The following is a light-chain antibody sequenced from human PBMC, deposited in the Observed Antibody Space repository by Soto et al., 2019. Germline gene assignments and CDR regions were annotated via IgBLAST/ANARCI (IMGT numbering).Light chain of an antibody. CDR2: GNT. CDR1: SSNIGADYE. J-gene: IGLJ1*01. V-gene: IGLV1-40*01. CDR3: QSYDNTLKGCV. Sequence: QSVLKQAPSVSGGPGQRVIISFTGGSSNIGADYEVHWYQQLPGTAPKLLIYGNTNRPTGVPDRFSGSKSGSSASLAITGLQAEDEAEYYCQSYDNTLKGCVFGTGTKVTVL.